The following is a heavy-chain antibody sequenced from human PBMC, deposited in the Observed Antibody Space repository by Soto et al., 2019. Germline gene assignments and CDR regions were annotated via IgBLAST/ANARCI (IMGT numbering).Heavy chain of an antibody. CDR1: GYTFTGDA. CDR2: INAGNGNT. D-gene: IGHD1-26*01. J-gene: IGHJ2*01. V-gene: IGHV1-3*01. Sequence: ASVKVSCKGSGYTFTGDAMHWVRQAPGQRLEWMGWINAGNGNTKYSQKFQGRVTITRDTSASTAYMELSSLRSEDTAVYYCARGGSLYWYFDLWGRGTLVTVSS. CDR3: ARGGSLYWYFDL.